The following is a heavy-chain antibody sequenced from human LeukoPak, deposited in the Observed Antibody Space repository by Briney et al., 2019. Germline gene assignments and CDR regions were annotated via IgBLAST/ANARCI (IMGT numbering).Heavy chain of an antibody. D-gene: IGHD5-12*01. CDR2: ISSSGNTI. V-gene: IGHV3-48*03. CDR1: GFTFSSYE. J-gene: IGHJ4*02. Sequence: GGSLRLSCAASGFTFSSYEMNWVRQAPGKGLEWVSYISSSGNTIYYADSVKGRFTISRDNAKNSLYLQMNSLRAEDTAAYYCARVATITGLDYWGQGTLVTVSS. CDR3: ARVATITGLDY.